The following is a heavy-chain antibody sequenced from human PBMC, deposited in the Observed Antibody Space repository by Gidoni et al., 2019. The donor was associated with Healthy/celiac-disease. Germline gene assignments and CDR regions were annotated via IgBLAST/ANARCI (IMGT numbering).Heavy chain of an antibody. V-gene: IGHV4-34*01. CDR1: GGSFSGYY. Sequence: QVQLQQRCAGLLKPSETLSPTCAVYGGSFSGYYWSWIRQPPGKGLEWIGEINHSGSTNYNPSLKSRFTISVDTSKNQFSLKLSSVTAADTAVYYCARVSLSRRYYFDYWGQGTLVTVSS. CDR3: ARVSLSRRYYFDY. J-gene: IGHJ4*02. CDR2: INHSGST. D-gene: IGHD1-1*01.